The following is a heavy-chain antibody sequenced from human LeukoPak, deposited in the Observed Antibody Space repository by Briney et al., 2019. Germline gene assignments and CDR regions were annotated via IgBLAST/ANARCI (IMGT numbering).Heavy chain of an antibody. CDR1: GFTFDEHT. CDR3: ARDTPLYADSPDAFDI. Sequence: GGSLRLSCAASGFTFDEHTMHWVRQAPGKGLEWVSGISWKSGTIAYADSVKGRFTISRDNAKNSLYLQMNSLRDEDTAVYYCARDTPLYADSPDAFDIWGQGTMVTVSS. J-gene: IGHJ3*02. D-gene: IGHD2/OR15-2a*01. V-gene: IGHV3-9*01. CDR2: ISWKSGTI.